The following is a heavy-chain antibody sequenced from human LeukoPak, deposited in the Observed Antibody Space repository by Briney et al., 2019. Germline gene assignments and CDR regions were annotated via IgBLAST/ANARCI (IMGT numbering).Heavy chain of an antibody. J-gene: IGHJ4*02. V-gene: IGHV1-46*01. D-gene: IGHD6-13*01. Sequence: ASVKVSCKASGYTFTSYYMHWVRQAPGQGLEWMGIINPSGGSTSYAQKFQGRVTMTRDMSTSTVYMELGSLRSEDTAVYYCAVPRIAAAGPAFDCWGQGTLVTVSS. CDR2: INPSGGST. CDR3: AVPRIAAAGPAFDC. CDR1: GYTFTSYY.